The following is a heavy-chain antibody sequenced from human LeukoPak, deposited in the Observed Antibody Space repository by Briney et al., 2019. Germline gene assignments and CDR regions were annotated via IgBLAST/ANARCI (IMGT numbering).Heavy chain of an antibody. V-gene: IGHV4-31*03. CDR2: IYYSGST. Sequence: SETLSLTCTVSGGSISSGGHFWSWIRQHPGKSLEWIGYIYYSGSTYYNPSLKSRVTISVDTSKNQFSLKLSSVTAADTAVYYCARENSNSWYLDYWGQGTLVTVSS. CDR3: ARENSNSWYLDY. D-gene: IGHD6-13*01. CDR1: GGSISSGGHF. J-gene: IGHJ4*02.